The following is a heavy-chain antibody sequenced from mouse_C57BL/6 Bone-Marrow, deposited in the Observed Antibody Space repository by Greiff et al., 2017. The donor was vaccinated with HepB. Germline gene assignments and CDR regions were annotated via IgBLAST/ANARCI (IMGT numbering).Heavy chain of an antibody. CDR1: GYTFTSYW. V-gene: IGHV1-64*01. Sequence: QVQLQQPGAELVKPGASVKLSCKASGYTFTSYWMHWVKQRPGQGLEWIGMIHPNSGSTNYNEKFKSKATLTVDKSSSTAYMQLSSLTSEDSAVYYCARWLLHNAYWGQGTLVTVSA. J-gene: IGHJ3*01. CDR2: IHPNSGST. CDR3: ARWLLHNAY. D-gene: IGHD2-3*01.